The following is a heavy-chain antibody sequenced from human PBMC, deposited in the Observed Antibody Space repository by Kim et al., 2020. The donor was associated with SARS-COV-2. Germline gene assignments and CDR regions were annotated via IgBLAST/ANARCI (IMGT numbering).Heavy chain of an antibody. CDR2: NGNT. Sequence: NGNTKYSRKCPGRGTITRDNAAGTAYMELSSLRSEDTAVYYCARKREGMDVWGKGTTVTVSS. CDR3: ARKREGMDV. J-gene: IGHJ6*03. V-gene: IGHV1-3*01.